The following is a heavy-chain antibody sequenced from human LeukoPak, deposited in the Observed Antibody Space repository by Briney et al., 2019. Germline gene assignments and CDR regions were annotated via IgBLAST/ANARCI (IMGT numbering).Heavy chain of an antibody. V-gene: IGHV4-59*01. D-gene: IGHD1-26*01. Sequence: SETLSLTCAVYGGSFSGYYWSWIRQPPGKGLEWIGYIYYSGSTNYNLSLKSRVTISVDTSKNQFSLKLSSVTAADTAVYYCARGVNSGYFDYCGQGTLVTVSS. J-gene: IGHJ4*02. CDR1: GGSFSGYY. CDR3: ARGVNSGYFDY. CDR2: IYYSGST.